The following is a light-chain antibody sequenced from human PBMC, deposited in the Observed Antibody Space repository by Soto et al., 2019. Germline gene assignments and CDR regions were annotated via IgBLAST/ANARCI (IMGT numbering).Light chain of an antibody. CDR3: HQRQSWPRT. Sequence: IVMTQSPATLSVSPGERVTLSCTTSQSVRSHVAWYQHRPGQAPRLLIYQTSIRAAGIPARFSASGSGTDFTLTISDVQPEDFALYYCHQRQSWPRTFGQGTKVDIK. V-gene: IGKV3D-15*03. CDR2: QTS. J-gene: IGKJ1*01. CDR1: QSVRSH.